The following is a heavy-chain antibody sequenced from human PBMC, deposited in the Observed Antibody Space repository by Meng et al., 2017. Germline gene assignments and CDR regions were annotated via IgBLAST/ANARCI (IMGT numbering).Heavy chain of an antibody. CDR2: ISYDGSNK. CDR1: GFTFSSYA. Sequence: VQLVESGGGVVQPGRSLRLSWAASGFTFSSYAMHWVRQAPGKGLEWVAVISYDGSNKYYADSVKGRFTISRDNSKNTLYLQMNSLRAEDTAVYYCASMGYWGQGTLVTVSS. J-gene: IGHJ4*02. D-gene: IGHD3-10*01. V-gene: IGHV3-30*01. CDR3: ASMGY.